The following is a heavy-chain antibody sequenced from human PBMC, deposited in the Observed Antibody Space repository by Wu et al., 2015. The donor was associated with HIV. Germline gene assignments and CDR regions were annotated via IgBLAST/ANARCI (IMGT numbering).Heavy chain of an antibody. J-gene: IGHJ6*02. CDR1: GGIFRNSV. CDR3: ARDFGVRGVIAAPYYYYGMDV. Sequence: QVQLVQSGAEVKKPGSSVKVSCKASGGIFRNSVFSWVRQAPGQGLEWMGWMNPNSGNTGYAQKFQGRVTMTRNTSISTAYMELSSLRSEDTAVYYCARDFGVRGVIAAPYYYYGMDVWGQGTTVTVSS. CDR2: MNPNSGNT. D-gene: IGHD3-10*01. V-gene: IGHV1-8*01.